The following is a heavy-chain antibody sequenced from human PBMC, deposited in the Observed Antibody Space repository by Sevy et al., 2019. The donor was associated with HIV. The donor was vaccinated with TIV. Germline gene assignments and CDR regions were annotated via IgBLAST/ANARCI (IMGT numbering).Heavy chain of an antibody. CDR1: GFTFSEYG. J-gene: IGHJ5*02. Sequence: GESLKISCAASGFTFSEYGMHWVRQAPGKGLEWVAVISHDGRNNKYNEDSVKGRFTISRDNSKNTLYLQMNSLRAEDTAIYYCARDRGEILRSAFKSWGQGTRVTVSS. CDR2: ISHDGRNNK. D-gene: IGHD3-10*01. V-gene: IGHV3-33*08. CDR3: ARDRGEILRSAFKS.